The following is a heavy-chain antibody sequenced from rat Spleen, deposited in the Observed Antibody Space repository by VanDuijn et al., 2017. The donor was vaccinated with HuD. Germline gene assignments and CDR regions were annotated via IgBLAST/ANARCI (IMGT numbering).Heavy chain of an antibody. CDR2: ITYNGGSA. CDR1: GFTFNNDW. D-gene: IGHD1-4*01. V-gene: IGHV5-31*01. CDR3: ARRHFGYTDYFDY. J-gene: IGHJ2*01. Sequence: EVQLVESGGGLVHPGRSLKLSCVASGFTFNNDWMTWIRQPPGKGLEWVASITYNGGSAYYPDSVKGRFTISRDVAKSTLFLQMDSLRSEDTATYYCARRHFGYTDYFDYWGQGVMVTVSS.